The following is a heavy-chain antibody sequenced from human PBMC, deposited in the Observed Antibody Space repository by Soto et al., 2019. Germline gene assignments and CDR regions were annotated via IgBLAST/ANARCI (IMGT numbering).Heavy chain of an antibody. V-gene: IGHV2-5*02. CDR2: IYWDDDK. Sequence: QITLKESGPTLVKPTQTLTLTCTFSGFSLSTSGVGVAWIRQPPGKALEWLALIYWDDDKRYRPSLESRLTITKDTSKNQVVLTMTNMDSVDTAPYYCAYLPFSGGSCYWFSFSGMDVWGQGPRVTVSS. D-gene: IGHD2-15*01. J-gene: IGHJ6*02. CDR3: AYLPFSGGSCYWFSFSGMDV. CDR1: GFSLSTSGVG.